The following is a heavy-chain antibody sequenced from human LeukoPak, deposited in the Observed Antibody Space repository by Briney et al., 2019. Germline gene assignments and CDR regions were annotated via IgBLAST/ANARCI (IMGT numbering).Heavy chain of an antibody. Sequence: GGSLRLSCAASGFTFSDYYMSWIRQAPGKGLEWVSYISSSGSSIYYADSVKGRFTISRDNAKNSLYLQMNSLRAEDTAVYYCAKMPHYYDSSGYPTFFDYWGQGTLVTVSS. J-gene: IGHJ4*02. CDR1: GFTFSDYY. CDR2: ISSSGSSI. CDR3: AKMPHYYDSSGYPTFFDY. V-gene: IGHV3-11*01. D-gene: IGHD3-22*01.